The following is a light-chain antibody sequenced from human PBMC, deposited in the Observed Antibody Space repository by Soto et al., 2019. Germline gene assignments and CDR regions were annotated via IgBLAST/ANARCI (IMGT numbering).Light chain of an antibody. V-gene: IGLV7-46*01. CDR3: LLSYGGARRV. J-gene: IGLJ2*01. Sequence: QAVVTQEPSLTVSPGGTATLTCASSTGAVTSGHYPYWFQQKPGQAPRTLIYDTSNKHSWTPARFSGSLVGGKPALTLSGAQPEDEAEYFCLLSYGGARRVFGGGTKLTVL. CDR1: TGAVTSGHY. CDR2: DTS.